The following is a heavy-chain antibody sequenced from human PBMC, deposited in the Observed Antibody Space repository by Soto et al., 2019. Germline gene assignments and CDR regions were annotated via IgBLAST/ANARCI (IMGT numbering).Heavy chain of an antibody. CDR3: ARQGNGAEGFDY. D-gene: IGHD4-17*01. V-gene: IGHV5-51*01. J-gene: IGHJ4*02. Sequence: GESLNISCKGSGYSLPSYWIGWVRQMHGKGLEWMGIFYPGDSDTRYSPSFQGQVTISADRSISTAYLQWSSLKPSDTAMYYCARQGNGAEGFDYWGQGTLITVSS. CDR2: FYPGDSDT. CDR1: GYSLPSYW.